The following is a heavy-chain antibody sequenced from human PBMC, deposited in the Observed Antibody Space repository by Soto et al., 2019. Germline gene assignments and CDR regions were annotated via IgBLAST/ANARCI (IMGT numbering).Heavy chain of an antibody. Sequence: SVKVSCKASGVTFSSYRINWVRQAHRQGLEWVGGIVPIYRTADYAQKFQGRVTISAVEYARTSYMELRSLNSQHTAVYYCVRDSGEKGSTRGGQGAVVNVSS. V-gene: IGHV1-69*13. D-gene: IGHD6-13*01. CDR3: VRDSGEKGSTR. CDR1: GVTFSSYR. CDR2: IVPIYRTA. J-gene: IGHJ4*02.